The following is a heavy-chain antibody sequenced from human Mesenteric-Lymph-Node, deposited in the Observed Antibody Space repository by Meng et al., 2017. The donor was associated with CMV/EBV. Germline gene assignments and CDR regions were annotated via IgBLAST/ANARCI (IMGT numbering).Heavy chain of an antibody. CDR3: ERGDCSTTSCYAYYGMDV. CDR2: IHSDGSST. Sequence: ESLIFSCAASGFTFSRYWMYWVRHAPGKGLVWVSRIHSDGSSTTYADSVKGRFTISRNNAKNTLYLQMNSLRAEDTAIYYCERGDCSTTSCYAYYGMDVWGRGTTVTVSS. D-gene: IGHD2-2*01. J-gene: IGHJ6*02. CDR1: GFTFSRYW. V-gene: IGHV3-74*01.